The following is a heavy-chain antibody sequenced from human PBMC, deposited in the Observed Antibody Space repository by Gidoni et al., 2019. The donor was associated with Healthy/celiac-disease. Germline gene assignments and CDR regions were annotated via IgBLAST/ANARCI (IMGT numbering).Heavy chain of an antibody. Sequence: QVQLVQSVAEVQKPGASVKVSCKASGYTFTRSDMHWVRQAPGQRLEWMGWINAGNGNTKYSQKFQGRVTITRDTSASTAYMELSSLRSEDTAVYYCARDGCSSTSCRQRYWFDPWGQGTLVTVSS. J-gene: IGHJ5*02. D-gene: IGHD2-2*01. CDR3: ARDGCSSTSCRQRYWFDP. CDR1: GYTFTRSD. V-gene: IGHV1-3*01. CDR2: INAGNGNT.